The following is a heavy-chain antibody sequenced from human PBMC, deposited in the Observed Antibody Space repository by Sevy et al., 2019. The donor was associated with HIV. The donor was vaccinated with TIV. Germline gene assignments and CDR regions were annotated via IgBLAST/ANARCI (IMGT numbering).Heavy chain of an antibody. CDR3: ARDRIAAAGTLGYYYYGMDV. CDR2: ISGSGGST. D-gene: IGHD6-13*01. V-gene: IGHV3-23*01. Sequence: GGSLRLSCAASGFTFSSYAMSWVRQAPGKGLEWVSAISGSGGSTYYADSVKGRFTISRDNSKNTLYLQMNSLRAEDTAVYYCARDRIAAAGTLGYYYYGMDVWGQGTTVTDSS. CDR1: GFTFSSYA. J-gene: IGHJ6*02.